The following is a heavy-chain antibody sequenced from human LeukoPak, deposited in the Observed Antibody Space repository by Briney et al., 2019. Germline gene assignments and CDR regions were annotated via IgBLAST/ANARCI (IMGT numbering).Heavy chain of an antibody. CDR3: ARDLTTVAGFDY. J-gene: IGHJ4*02. Sequence: GGSLRLSCAASGFTVSSNYMSWVRQAPGKGLEWVSVIYSGGSTYYADSVKGRFTISRDNSKNTLYLQMNSLRAEDTAVYYYARDLTTVAGFDYWGQGTLVTVSS. V-gene: IGHV3-53*01. CDR1: GFTVSSNY. CDR2: IYSGGST. D-gene: IGHD4-23*01.